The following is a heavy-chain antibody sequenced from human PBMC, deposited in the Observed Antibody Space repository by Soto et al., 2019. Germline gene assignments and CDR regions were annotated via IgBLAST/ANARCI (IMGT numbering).Heavy chain of an antibody. CDR3: AKEVGYGVWDYYYYYMDV. J-gene: IGHJ6*03. V-gene: IGHV3-23*01. Sequence: EVQLLESGGGLVQPGGSLRLSCAASGFTFSSYAMSWVRQAPGKGLEWVSAISGSGGSTYYADSVKGRFTNSRDNSKNTLYLHMNSLRAEDTAVYYCAKEVGYGVWDYYYYYMDVWGKGTTVTVSS. D-gene: IGHD2-8*01. CDR1: GFTFSSYA. CDR2: ISGSGGST.